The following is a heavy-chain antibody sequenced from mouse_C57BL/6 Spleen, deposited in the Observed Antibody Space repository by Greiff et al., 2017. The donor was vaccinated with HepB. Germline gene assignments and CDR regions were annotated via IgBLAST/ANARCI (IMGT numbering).Heavy chain of an antibody. CDR2: ISDGGSYT. Sequence: EVKLQQSGGGLVKPGGSLKLSCAASGFTFSSYAMSWVRQTPEKRLEWVATISDGGSYTYYPDNVKGRFTISRDNAKNNLYLQMSHLKSEDTAMYYCAREDYYGSRRFAYWGQGTLVTVSA. CDR1: GFTFSSYA. CDR3: AREDYYGSRRFAY. J-gene: IGHJ3*01. V-gene: IGHV5-4*01. D-gene: IGHD1-1*01.